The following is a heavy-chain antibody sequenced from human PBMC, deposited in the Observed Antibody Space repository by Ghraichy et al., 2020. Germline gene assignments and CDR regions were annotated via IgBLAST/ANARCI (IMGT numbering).Heavy chain of an antibody. CDR3: ARGTQWLGLDY. CDR1: GFTFSSYA. Sequence: GESLNISCAASGFTFSSYAMHWVRQAPGKGLEWVAVISYDGSNKYYADSVKGRFTISRDNSKNTLYLQMNSLRAEDTAVYYCARGTQWLGLDYWGQGTLVTVSS. V-gene: IGHV3-30*04. J-gene: IGHJ4*02. CDR2: ISYDGSNK. D-gene: IGHD6-19*01.